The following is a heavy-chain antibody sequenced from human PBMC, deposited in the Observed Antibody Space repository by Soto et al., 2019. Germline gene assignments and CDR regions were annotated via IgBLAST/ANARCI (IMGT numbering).Heavy chain of an antibody. CDR3: ARAPRFDFRFLEWLSLNWFDP. J-gene: IGHJ5*02. D-gene: IGHD3-3*01. V-gene: IGHV1-69*13. Sequence: SVKVSCKASGGTFSSYAISWVRQAPGQGLEWMGGIIPIFGTANYAQKFQGRVTITADESTSTAYMELSSLRSEDTAVYYCARAPRFDFRFLEWLSLNWFDPWGQG. CDR2: IIPIFGTA. CDR1: GGTFSSYA.